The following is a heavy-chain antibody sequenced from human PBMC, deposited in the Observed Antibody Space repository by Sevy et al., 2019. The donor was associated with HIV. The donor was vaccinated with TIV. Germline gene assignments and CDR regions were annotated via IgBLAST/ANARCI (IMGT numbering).Heavy chain of an antibody. Sequence: GGSLRLSCAASVFTFSRYSMNWVRQAPGKGLEWVSCISSSSSYIYYADSVKGRFTISRDDAKNSMYLQMNSLRAEDTAVYYCARILGEWLPYYSYGMDVWGQGTTVTVSS. J-gene: IGHJ6*02. V-gene: IGHV3-21*01. D-gene: IGHD3-3*01. CDR1: VFTFSRYS. CDR3: ARILGEWLPYYSYGMDV. CDR2: ISSSSSYI.